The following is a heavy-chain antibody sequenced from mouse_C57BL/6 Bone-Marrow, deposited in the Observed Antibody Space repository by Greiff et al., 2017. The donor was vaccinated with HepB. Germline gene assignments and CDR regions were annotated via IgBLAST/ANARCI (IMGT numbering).Heavy chain of an antibody. J-gene: IGHJ2*01. CDR2: IRNKANGYTT. Sequence: EVQLVESGGGLVQPGGSLSLSCAASGFTFTDYYMSWVRQPPGKALEWLGFIRNKANGYTTEYSASVKGRFTISRDNSQSILYLQMNALRAEDSATYYCARSMVTTLDYWGQGTTLTVSS. CDR3: ARSMVTTLDY. V-gene: IGHV7-3*01. CDR1: GFTFTDYY. D-gene: IGHD2-2*01.